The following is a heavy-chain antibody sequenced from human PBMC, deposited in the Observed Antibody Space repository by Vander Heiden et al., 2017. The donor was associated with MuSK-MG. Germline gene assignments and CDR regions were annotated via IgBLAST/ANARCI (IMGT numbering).Heavy chain of an antibody. J-gene: IGHJ6*03. V-gene: IGHV1-8*01. CDR3: ARGRGNDVVYYYYMDV. CDR1: GYTFTSYD. Sequence: QVQLVQSGAEVKKPGASVKVSCKASGYTFTSYDTTWVRQATGQGQGWKGGMNPNSSSKGDEQKDQGRVTMTRNTSKSKTSMELSSLRSEDTAVYYCARGRGNDVVYYYYMDVWGKGTTVTVSS. CDR2: MNPNSSSK. D-gene: IGHD1-1*01.